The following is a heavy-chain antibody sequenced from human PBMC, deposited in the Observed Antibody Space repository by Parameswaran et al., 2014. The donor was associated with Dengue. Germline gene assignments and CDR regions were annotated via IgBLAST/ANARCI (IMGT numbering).Heavy chain of an antibody. V-gene: IGHV1-2*02. Sequence: WVRQAPGQGLEWMGWINPNSGGTNYAQKFQGRVTMTRDTSISTAYMELSRLRSDDTAVYYCAIRAIFAFDIWGQGTMVTVSS. D-gene: IGHD3-3*01. CDR3: AIRAIFAFDI. CDR2: INPNSGGT. J-gene: IGHJ3*02.